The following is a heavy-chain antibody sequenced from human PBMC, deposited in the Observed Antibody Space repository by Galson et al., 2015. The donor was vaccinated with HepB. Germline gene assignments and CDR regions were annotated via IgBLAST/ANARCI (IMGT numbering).Heavy chain of an antibody. CDR3: ARHGSGFDLYSSGSLDL. CDR1: GGAINTGSYY. J-gene: IGHJ2*01. CDR2: ISYSGGT. D-gene: IGHD5-12*01. V-gene: IGHV4-39*01. Sequence: SETLSLTCTVSGGAINTGSYYWGWIRQPPGQGLEWIGTISYSGGTYYSPSLKSRLTISVDTSRNQFSLMLSSVTASDMAVYYCARHGSGFDLYSSGSLDLWGRGTLVTVSS.